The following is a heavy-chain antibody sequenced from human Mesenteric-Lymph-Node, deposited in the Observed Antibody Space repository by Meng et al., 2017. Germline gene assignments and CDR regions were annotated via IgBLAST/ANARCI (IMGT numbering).Heavy chain of an antibody. CDR3: ARYVPNGSFWYFDF. V-gene: IGHV1-18*01. CDR2: ISVKNGEA. Sequence: HGQLVQSVADAKKPGASMKVSCKASGYIFTNYDISWVRQAPGQGLEWMGWISVKNGEAKYPQNFQGRVTMTTDTTTSTAYMELRSLTSDDTAVYYCARYVPNGSFWYFDFWGRGTLVTVSS. J-gene: IGHJ2*01. CDR1: GYIFTNYD. D-gene: IGHD6-13*01.